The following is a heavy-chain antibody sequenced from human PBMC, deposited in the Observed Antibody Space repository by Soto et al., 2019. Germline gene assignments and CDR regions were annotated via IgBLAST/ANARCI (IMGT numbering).Heavy chain of an antibody. CDR3: ARQGSWPYYYYGLDV. V-gene: IGHV1-18*03. Sequence: QVQLVQSGPEVRKPGASVKVSCEASWYTFTTSGISWVRQVPGQGHEWMGWISTYNGDTNSAQNFQGRVLMTADTSTGTAYMELMSLKSDDMAVYYCARQGSWPYYYYGLDVWGQGTTVTVSS. CDR2: ISTYNGDT. J-gene: IGHJ6*02. D-gene: IGHD1-26*01. CDR1: WYTFTTSG.